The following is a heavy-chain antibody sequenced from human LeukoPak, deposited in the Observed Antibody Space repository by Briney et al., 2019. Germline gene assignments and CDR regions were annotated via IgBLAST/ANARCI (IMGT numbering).Heavy chain of an antibody. CDR3: ARHSGTFYYYYYMDV. V-gene: IGHV4-39*07. CDR2: IYYSGNT. J-gene: IGHJ6*03. Sequence: PSETLSLTCTVSGGSISSSSYYWGWIRQPPGKGLEWIGSIYYSGNTYYNPSLKSRVTISVDTSKNQFSLKLSSVTAADTAVYYCARHSGTFYYYYYMDVWGKGTSVTVPS. D-gene: IGHD1-26*01. CDR1: GGSISSSSYY.